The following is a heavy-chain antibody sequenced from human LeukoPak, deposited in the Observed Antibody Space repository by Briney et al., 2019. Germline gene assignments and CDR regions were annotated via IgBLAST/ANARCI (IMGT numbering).Heavy chain of an antibody. V-gene: IGHV1-2*02. CDR2: INPNSGGT. Sequence: ASVRVSCKASGYTFTVYYMHWVRQAPGQGLEWMGWINPNSGGTNYAQKFQGRVTMTRDTSISTAYMELSRLRSDDTAVYYCARSPLDAFDIWGQGTMVTVSS. CDR1: GYTFTVYY. CDR3: ARSPLDAFDI. J-gene: IGHJ3*02.